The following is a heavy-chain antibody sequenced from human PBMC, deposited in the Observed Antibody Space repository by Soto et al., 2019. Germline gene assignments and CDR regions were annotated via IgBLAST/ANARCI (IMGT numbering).Heavy chain of an antibody. V-gene: IGHV4-59*08. J-gene: IGHJ4*02. Sequence: SETLSLTCTVSGGSISSDYWSWIRQPPGKGLEWIGYIYYSGSTNYSPSLKSRVTISVDTSKNQFSLKLSSVTPEDTAVYYCARVQPPAYFDYWGQGTPVT. CDR3: ARVQPPAYFDY. CDR1: GGSISSDY. CDR2: IYYSGST.